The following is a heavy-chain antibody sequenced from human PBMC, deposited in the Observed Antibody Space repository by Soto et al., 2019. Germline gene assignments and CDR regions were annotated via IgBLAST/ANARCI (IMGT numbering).Heavy chain of an antibody. CDR2: FYYRKNT. J-gene: IGHJ3*02. CDR1: GDSITTNY. D-gene: IGHD5-18*01. Sequence: PSETLSLTCTLSGDSITTNYWSWIRQPPGKGLEWIGYFYYRKNTNSNPPLKSRVTISVDTSKNQFSLKLSSVTAADTAVYYCARRYGKNAFDIWGQGTMVT. V-gene: IGHV4-59*01. CDR3: ARRYGKNAFDI.